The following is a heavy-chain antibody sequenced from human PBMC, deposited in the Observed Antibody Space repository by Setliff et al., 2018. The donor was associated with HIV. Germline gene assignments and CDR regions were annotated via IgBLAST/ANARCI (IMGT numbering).Heavy chain of an antibody. CDR2: IDHGGSP. V-gene: IGHV4-34*01. J-gene: IGHJ5*01. Sequence: SETLSLTCAVYGRSLSIYFWTWIRQSPGKRLEWIGEIDHGGSPTYNPSFKSRVSISLDTANKQFSLTLNSLTAADSALYFCAGGLPKYNFRLFDSWGQGTLVTVSS. CDR1: GRSLSIYF. D-gene: IGHD1-1*01. CDR3: AGGLPKYNFRLFDS.